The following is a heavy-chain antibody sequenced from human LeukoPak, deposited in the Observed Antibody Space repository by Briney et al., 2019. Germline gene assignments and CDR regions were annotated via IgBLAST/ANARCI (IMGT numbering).Heavy chain of an antibody. Sequence: KSSETLFLTCTVSGGSISSSDSYWGWIRQPPGKGLEWIGSMYYSGSTYYNPSLKSRVTISVDTSKNQFSLKLNSVTAADTAVYYCARHPPRDCSSSSCYKRWFDPWGQGTLVTVSS. CDR3: ARHPPRDCSSSSCYKRWFDP. CDR1: GGSISSSDSY. V-gene: IGHV4-39*01. CDR2: MYYSGST. D-gene: IGHD2-2*02. J-gene: IGHJ5*02.